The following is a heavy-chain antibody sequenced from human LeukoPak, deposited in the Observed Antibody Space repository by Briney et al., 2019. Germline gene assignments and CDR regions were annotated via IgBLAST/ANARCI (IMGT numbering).Heavy chain of an antibody. CDR2: ISWNSGSI. CDR1: GFTFDDYA. Sequence: GRSLRLSCAASGFTFDDYAMHWVRQAPGKDLEWVSGISWNSGSIGYADSVKGRFTISRDNAKNSLYLQMNSLRAEDTALYYCAKLYYGSGSPGGMDVWGQGTTVTVSS. J-gene: IGHJ6*02. D-gene: IGHD3-10*01. V-gene: IGHV3-9*01. CDR3: AKLYYGSGSPGGMDV.